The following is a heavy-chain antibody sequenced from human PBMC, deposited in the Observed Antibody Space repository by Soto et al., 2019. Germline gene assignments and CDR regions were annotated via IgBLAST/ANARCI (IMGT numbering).Heavy chain of an antibody. V-gene: IGHV3-48*01. J-gene: IGHJ4*02. CDR2: ISSSSSTI. D-gene: IGHD2-2*01. CDR1: GFTFSSHW. CDR3: ARGWFCSSTSCFNSSPLDY. Sequence: PGGSLRLSCAASGFTFSSHWMHWVRQAPGKGLEWVSYISSSSSTIYYADSVKGRFTISRDNAKNSLYLQMNSLRAEDTAVYYCARGWFCSSTSCFNSSPLDYWGQGTLVTASS.